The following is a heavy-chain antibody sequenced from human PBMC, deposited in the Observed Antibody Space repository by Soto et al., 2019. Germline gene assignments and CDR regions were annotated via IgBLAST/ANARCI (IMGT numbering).Heavy chain of an antibody. Sequence: SETLSLTCTVSDGSISRSSYYWGWIRQPPGKGLEWIGSIYYSGSTYYNPSLKSRVTISVDTSKNQFSLKLSSVTAADTAVYYCARHVRRRFDLTVTSYYDIDAWGHGTTVTVS. CDR2: IYYSGST. CDR3: ARHVRRRFDLTVTSYYDIDA. CDR1: DGSISRSSYY. D-gene: IGHD4-17*01. J-gene: IGHJ6*02. V-gene: IGHV4-39*01.